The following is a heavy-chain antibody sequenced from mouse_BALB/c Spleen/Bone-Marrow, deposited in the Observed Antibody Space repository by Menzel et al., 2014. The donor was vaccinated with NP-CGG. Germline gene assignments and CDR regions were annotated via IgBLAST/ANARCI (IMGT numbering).Heavy chain of an antibody. CDR1: GYAFTNYL. V-gene: IGHV1-54*03. CDR3: AREGYYGLDY. D-gene: IGHD2-1*01. Sequence: QVQLQQSGAKLVRHGTSVKVSCKASGYAFTNYLIEWFKQRPGQGLEWIGVINPGSGGTNFNEKFRGKATLTADKSSSTAYMQFNSLTSDDSAVYFCAREGYYGLDYWGQGTTLTVSS. CDR2: INPGSGGT. J-gene: IGHJ2*01.